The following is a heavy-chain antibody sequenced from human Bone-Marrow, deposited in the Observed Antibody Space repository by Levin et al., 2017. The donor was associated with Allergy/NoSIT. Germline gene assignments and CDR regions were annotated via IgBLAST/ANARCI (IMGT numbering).Heavy chain of an antibody. CDR1: GFTFSSYA. CDR2: ISYDGSNK. J-gene: IGHJ4*02. CDR3: ARDPMYSSGWTLYFDY. Sequence: GESLKISCAASGFTFSSYAMHWVRQAPGKGLEWVAVISYDGSNKYYADSVKGRFTISRDNSKNTLYLQMNSLRAEDTAVYYCARDPMYSSGWTLYFDYWGQGTLVTVSS. V-gene: IGHV3-30-3*01. D-gene: IGHD6-19*01.